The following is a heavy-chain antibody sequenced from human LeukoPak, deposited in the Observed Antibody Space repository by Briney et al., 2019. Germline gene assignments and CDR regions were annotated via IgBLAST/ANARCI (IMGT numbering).Heavy chain of an antibody. CDR2: INHSGST. CDR1: GGSFSGYY. Sequence: PSETLSLTCAVYGGSFSGYYWSWIRQPPGKGLEWIGEINHSGSTNYNPSLKSRVTISVDTSKNQFSLKLSSVTAADTAVYYCARQDYHDSSGYAAYWGQGTLVTVSS. J-gene: IGHJ4*02. D-gene: IGHD3-22*01. CDR3: ARQDYHDSSGYAAY. V-gene: IGHV4-34*01.